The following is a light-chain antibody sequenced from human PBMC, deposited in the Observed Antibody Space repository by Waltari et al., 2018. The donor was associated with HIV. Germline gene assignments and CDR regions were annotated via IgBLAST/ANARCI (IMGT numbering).Light chain of an antibody. CDR2: RKN. CDR1: SFNIGRNF. Sequence: QSVLTQPPSASGTPGQRVTIRCSGSSFNIGRNFVYWYQQLPGAAPKLLILRKNRRPSGFPDRFSGSKSGTSASLAISGLRAEDGADYYCAAWDDSLSGFYVVGTGTKVTVL. V-gene: IGLV1-47*01. CDR3: AAWDDSLSGFYV. J-gene: IGLJ1*01.